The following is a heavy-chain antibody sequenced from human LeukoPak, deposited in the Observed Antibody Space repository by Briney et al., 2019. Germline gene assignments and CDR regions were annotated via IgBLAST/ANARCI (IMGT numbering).Heavy chain of an antibody. CDR2: INWNGGST. V-gene: IGHV3-20*04. CDR3: AKDAEIRYSNSPTQPFDY. Sequence: GGSLRLSCAASGFTFDDYGMSWVRQAPGKGLEWVSSINWNGGSTGYADSVKGRFTISRDNAKNSLYLQMNSLRAEDTALYYCAKDAEIRYSNSPTQPFDYWGQGTLVTVSS. D-gene: IGHD6-6*01. J-gene: IGHJ4*02. CDR1: GFTFDDYG.